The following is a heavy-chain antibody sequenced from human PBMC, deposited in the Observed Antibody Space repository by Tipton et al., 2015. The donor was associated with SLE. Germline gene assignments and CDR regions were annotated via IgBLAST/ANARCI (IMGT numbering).Heavy chain of an antibody. CDR2: INHSGST. D-gene: IGHD3-3*01. J-gene: IGHJ5*02. Sequence: TLSLTCAVYGGSFSGYYWSWIRKPPGKGLEWIGEINHSGSTNYNPSLKSRVTISVDTSKNQFSLKLSSVTAADTAVYYCARGLSLRQRITIFGVVHWFDPWGQGTLVTVSS. CDR1: GGSFSGYY. V-gene: IGHV4-34*01. CDR3: ARGLSLRQRITIFGVVHWFDP.